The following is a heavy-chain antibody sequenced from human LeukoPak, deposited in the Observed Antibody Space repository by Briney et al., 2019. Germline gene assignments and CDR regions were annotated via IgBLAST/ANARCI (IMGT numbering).Heavy chain of an antibody. V-gene: IGHV4-4*07. Sequence: PSETLSLTYTVSGGSISSYYWSWIRQPAGKGLEWIGRIYTSGSTNYNPSLKSRVTMSVDTSKNQFSLKLSSVTAADTAVYYCARAVQYCTNGVCFRPYYFDYWGQGTLVTVSS. D-gene: IGHD2-8*01. CDR2: IYTSGST. CDR3: ARAVQYCTNGVCFRPYYFDY. CDR1: GGSISSYY. J-gene: IGHJ4*02.